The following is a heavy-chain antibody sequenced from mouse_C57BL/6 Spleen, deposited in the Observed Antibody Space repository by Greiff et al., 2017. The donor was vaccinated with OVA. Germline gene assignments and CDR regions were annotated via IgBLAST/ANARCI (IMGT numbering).Heavy chain of an antibody. D-gene: IGHD1-1*01. CDR3: AREKDYGSRVPNY. CDR1: GYTFTSYW. V-gene: IGHV1-69*01. J-gene: IGHJ2*01. Sequence: QVQLQQPGAELVMPGASVKLSCKASGYTFTSYWMHWVKQRPGQGLEWIGEIDPSDSYTNYNQKFKGKSTLTVDKSSSTAYMQLSSLTSEDSAVYYCAREKDYGSRVPNYWGKGTTLTVSS. CDR2: IDPSDSYT.